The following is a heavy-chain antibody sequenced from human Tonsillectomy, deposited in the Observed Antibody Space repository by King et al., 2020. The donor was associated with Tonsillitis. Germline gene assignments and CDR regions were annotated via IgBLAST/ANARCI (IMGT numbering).Heavy chain of an antibody. CDR1: GGSISGSSYY. D-gene: IGHD2/OR15-2a*01. J-gene: IGHJ4*02. Sequence: QLQESGPGLVKPSETLSPTCTVSGGSISGSSYYWGWIRQAPGKGLEWIATFYYSGSTYYNPSLKSRVTISVDTSKNQFSLKLSSVTAADTAVYFCALILIALNFAFWAQGTLVPVPS. CDR2: FYYSGST. V-gene: IGHV4-39*01. CDR3: ALILIALNFAF.